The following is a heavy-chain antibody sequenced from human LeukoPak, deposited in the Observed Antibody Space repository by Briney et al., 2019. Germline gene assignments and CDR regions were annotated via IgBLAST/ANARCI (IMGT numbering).Heavy chain of an antibody. V-gene: IGHV3-30*02. CDR2: IRYDGGDK. D-gene: IGHD2-2*01. CDR1: GFTFRNYG. Sequence: GGSLRLSCAASGFTFRNYGMHWVRQAPGKGLDWVTFIRYDGGDKSYADSVKGRFTISRDNSKNTLSLQLNSLRPEDTAVYYCAKGDLVVVPAATSHDAFDIWGQGTMVTVSS. CDR3: AKGDLVVVPAATSHDAFDI. J-gene: IGHJ3*02.